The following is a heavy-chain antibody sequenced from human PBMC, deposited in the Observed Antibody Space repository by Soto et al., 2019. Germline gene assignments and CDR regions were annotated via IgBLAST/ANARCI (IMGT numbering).Heavy chain of an antibody. D-gene: IGHD4-17*01. J-gene: IGHJ4*02. CDR3: ARSPTVEFDY. Sequence: PSETLSLTCTVSGGSISSSSYYWGWIRQPPGKGLEWIGSIYYSGSTYYNPSLKSRVTISVDTSKNQFSLKLSSVTAADTAVYYCARSPTVEFDYWGQGNLVTLSS. V-gene: IGHV4-39*01. CDR2: IYYSGST. CDR1: GGSISSSSYY.